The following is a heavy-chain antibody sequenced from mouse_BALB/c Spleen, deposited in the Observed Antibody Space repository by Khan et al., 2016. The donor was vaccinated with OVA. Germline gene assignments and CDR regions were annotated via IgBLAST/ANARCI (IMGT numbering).Heavy chain of an antibody. CDR1: GYSITSNYA. D-gene: IGHD1-1*01. J-gene: IGHJ4*01. Sequence: EVQLQESGPGLVKPSQSLSLTCTVTGYSITSNYAWNWIRQFPGNKLEWMGYISYSGSTSSNPSLQSRISITRDTSKNQFFLQLSSVTTEDTATDYCARGNYYGYAMDYWGQGTSVTVSS. V-gene: IGHV3-2*02. CDR3: ARGNYYGYAMDY. CDR2: ISYSGST.